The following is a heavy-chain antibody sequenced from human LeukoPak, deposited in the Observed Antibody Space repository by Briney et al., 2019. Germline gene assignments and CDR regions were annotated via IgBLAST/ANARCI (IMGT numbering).Heavy chain of an antibody. J-gene: IGHJ4*02. Sequence: GGSLRLSCAASGFTFSNAWMSWVRQAPGKGLEWVGRIKSKTDGGTTDYAAPVKGRFTISRDDSKNTLYLQMNGLKTEDTAVYYCTTYYRLRFLELWGQGTLVTVSS. CDR1: GFTFSNAW. CDR3: TTYYRLRFLEL. D-gene: IGHD3-3*01. CDR2: IKSKTDGGTT. V-gene: IGHV3-15*01.